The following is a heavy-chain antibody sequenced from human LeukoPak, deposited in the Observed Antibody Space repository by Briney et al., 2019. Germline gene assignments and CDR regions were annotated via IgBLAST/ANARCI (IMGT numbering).Heavy chain of an antibody. D-gene: IGHD4-17*01. J-gene: IGHJ3*01. CDR1: GFNFPSYA. Sequence: PGGSLRVSCVASGFNFPSYAMTWVRLTPGKGLEWVASIGGSGTYARYADSVRGRFTVSRDNSKDTLYLQMDSLRAEDPAFYYCGRDPNGDYVGAFEFWGRGTLVSVSS. CDR2: IGGSGTYA. CDR3: GRDPNGDYVGAFEF. V-gene: IGHV3-23*01.